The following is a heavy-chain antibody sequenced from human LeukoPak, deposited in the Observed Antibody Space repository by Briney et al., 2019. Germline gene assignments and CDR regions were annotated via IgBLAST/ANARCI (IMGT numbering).Heavy chain of an antibody. Sequence: KPSETLSLTCIVSGASISTYYWSWIRQPPGKGLEYLGSISYSGITNYNPSLKSRLTLSVDTSRNQLSLKLSSVTAADTAVYYCARGVGTSRDYWGQGTLVTVSS. CDR2: ISYSGIT. CDR3: ARGVGTSRDY. CDR1: GASISTYY. D-gene: IGHD1/OR15-1a*01. V-gene: IGHV4-59*01. J-gene: IGHJ4*02.